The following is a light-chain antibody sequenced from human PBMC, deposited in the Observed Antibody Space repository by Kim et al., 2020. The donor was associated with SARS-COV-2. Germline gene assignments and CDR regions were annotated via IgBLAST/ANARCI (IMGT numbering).Light chain of an antibody. CDR3: QQYDDVPRT. Sequence: DIQMTQSPSSLSASVGDRVTITCQASQDISNYLNWYQQKPGKAPKLLICDASNLQTGVPSRFSGSGSGTDFTFTVNSLQPEDIATYYCQQYDDVPRTFGQGAKVDI. CDR2: DAS. CDR1: QDISNY. J-gene: IGKJ1*01. V-gene: IGKV1-33*01.